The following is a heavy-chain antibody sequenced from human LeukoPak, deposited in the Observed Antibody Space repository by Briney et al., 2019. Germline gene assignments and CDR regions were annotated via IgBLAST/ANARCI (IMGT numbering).Heavy chain of an antibody. CDR1: EFSFSDYH. CDR2: ITNDGRDT. D-gene: IGHD2-21*01. V-gene: IGHV3-74*01. J-gene: IGHJ4*02. Sequence: AGGSLRLSCVASEFSFSDYHIHWVRQASGKGLMWVSQITNDGRDTRYADSVKGRFTISKDNAKNTVYLQMNSLSDEDTAIYYCSRDRDWVMFDNWGQGTLVTVSS. CDR3: SRDRDWVMFDN.